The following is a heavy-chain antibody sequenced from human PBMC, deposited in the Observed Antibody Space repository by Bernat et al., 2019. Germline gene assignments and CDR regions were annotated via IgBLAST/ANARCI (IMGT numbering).Heavy chain of an antibody. CDR3: ARDLRATVTRHYYYYYGMDV. Sequence: QVQLVESGGGVVQPGRSLRLSCAASGFTFSSYAMHWVRQAPGKGLEWVAVISYDGSNKYYADSVKGRFTISRDNSKNTLYLQMNSLRAEDTAVYYCARDLRATVTRHYYYYYGMDVWGQGTTVTVSS. D-gene: IGHD4-17*01. J-gene: IGHJ6*02. CDR2: ISYDGSNK. V-gene: IGHV3-30-3*01. CDR1: GFTFSSYA.